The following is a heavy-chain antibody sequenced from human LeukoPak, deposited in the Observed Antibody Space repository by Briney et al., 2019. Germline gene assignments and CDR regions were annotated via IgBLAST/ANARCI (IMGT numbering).Heavy chain of an antibody. D-gene: IGHD5-18*01. CDR1: GFTFSSYG. V-gene: IGHV3-30*18. CDR3: AKTWIQLWSPDY. Sequence: PAGTLRLSCAASGFTFSSYGMHRVRHAPGKGLKWVAVISYDGSNKYYADSVKGRFTISRDNSKNTLYLQMNSLRAKDTAVYYCAKTWIQLWSPDYWGQGTLVTVSS. CDR2: ISYDGSNK. J-gene: IGHJ4*02.